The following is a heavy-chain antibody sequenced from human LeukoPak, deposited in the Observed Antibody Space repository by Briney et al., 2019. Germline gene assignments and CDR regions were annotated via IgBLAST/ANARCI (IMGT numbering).Heavy chain of an antibody. CDR2: ISGSGGST. CDR1: GFTFSSYS. V-gene: IGHV3-23*01. Sequence: GGSLRLSCAASGFTFSSYSMNWVRQAPGKGLEWVSAISGSGGSTYYADSVKGRFTISRDNSKNTLYLQMNSLRAEDTAVYYCARWQWLVPFDYWGQGTLVTVSS. D-gene: IGHD6-19*01. CDR3: ARWQWLVPFDY. J-gene: IGHJ4*02.